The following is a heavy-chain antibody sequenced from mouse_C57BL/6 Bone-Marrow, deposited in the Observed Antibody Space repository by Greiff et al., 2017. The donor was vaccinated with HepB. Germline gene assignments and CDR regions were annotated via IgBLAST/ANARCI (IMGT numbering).Heavy chain of an antibody. CDR3: ARPLWLRRGFAY. Sequence: QVQLQQSGAELVKPGASVKLSCKASGYTFTSYWMHWVKQRPGQGLEWIGMIHPNSGSTNYNEKFKSKATLTVDKSSSTAYMQLSSLTSEDPAVYYCARPLWLRRGFAYWGQGTLVTVSA. D-gene: IGHD2-2*01. J-gene: IGHJ3*01. CDR2: IHPNSGST. CDR1: GYTFTSYW. V-gene: IGHV1-64*01.